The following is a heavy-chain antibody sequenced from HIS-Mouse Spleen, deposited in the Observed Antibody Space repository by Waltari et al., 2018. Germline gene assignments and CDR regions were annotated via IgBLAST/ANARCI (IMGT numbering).Heavy chain of an antibody. CDR2: INHSGST. D-gene: IGHD2-15*01. Sequence: QVQLQQWGAGLLKPSETLSLTCAVYGGSFSGYYWSWIRQPPGKGLEWIGEINHSGSTNVHPSLKSRVTISVEPSKNQFSLKLSYVTAADTAVYYCARIVVVAATDYYYYGMDVWGQGTTVTVSS. J-gene: IGHJ6*02. CDR1: GGSFSGYY. V-gene: IGHV4-34*01. CDR3: ARIVVVAATDYYYYGMDV.